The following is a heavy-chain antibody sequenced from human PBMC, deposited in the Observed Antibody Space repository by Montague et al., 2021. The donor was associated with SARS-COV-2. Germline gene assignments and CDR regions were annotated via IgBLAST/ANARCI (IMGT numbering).Heavy chain of an antibody. D-gene: IGHD3-22*01. CDR2: INHRGTS. CDR1: GGSFGDYF. CDR3: ARGRQHFNMIVVVMTGGEYYFDY. Sequence: SETLSLTYAVYGGSFGDYFWTWIRQPPGKGLEWIGEINHRGTSNYNPSLKSRVSISVDTSKNQFSLYLGSVTAADTAVYYCARGRQHFNMIVVVMTGGEYYFDYWGQGTLVTVSS. J-gene: IGHJ4*02. V-gene: IGHV4-34*01.